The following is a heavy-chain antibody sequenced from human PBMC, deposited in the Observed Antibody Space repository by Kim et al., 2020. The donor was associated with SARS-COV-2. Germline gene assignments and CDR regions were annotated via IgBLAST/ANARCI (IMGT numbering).Heavy chain of an antibody. CDR2: INPNSGGT. CDR3: ARDNVRIFLGAGLIDY. V-gene: IGHV1-2*06. D-gene: IGHD3-16*01. CDR1: GYTFTGYY. J-gene: IGHJ4*02. Sequence: ASVKVSCKASGYTFTGYYMHWVRQAPGQGLEWMGRINPNSGGTNYAQKFQGRVTMTRDTSISTAYMELSRLRSDDTAVYYCARDNVRIFLGAGLIDYWGQGTLVTVSS.